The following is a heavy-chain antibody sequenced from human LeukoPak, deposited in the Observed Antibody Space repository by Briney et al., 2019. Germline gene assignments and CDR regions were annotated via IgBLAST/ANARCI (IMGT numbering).Heavy chain of an antibody. CDR3: ARGGSRGSFDY. V-gene: IGHV3-48*03. Sequence: GRSLRLSCAASGFTFSSYAMNWVRQAPGKGLEWISYISGSDSTMYYADSVKGRFTISRDNAKNSLYLQMKSLRAEDTAVYYCARGGSRGSFDYWGQGTLVTVSS. D-gene: IGHD3-10*01. J-gene: IGHJ4*02. CDR1: GFTFSSYA. CDR2: ISGSDSTM.